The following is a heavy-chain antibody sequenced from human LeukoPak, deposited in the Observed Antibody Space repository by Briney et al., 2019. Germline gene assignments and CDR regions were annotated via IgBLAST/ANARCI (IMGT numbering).Heavy chain of an antibody. CDR2: ISSSSSYI. V-gene: IGHV3-21*04. CDR3: AKWGCSGGSCYPFDY. D-gene: IGHD2-15*01. Sequence: GGSLRLSCAASGFTFSSYIMNWVRQAPGKGLEWVSSISSSSSYIYYADSVKGRFTISRDNAKNSLYLQMNSLRAEDTAIYYCAKWGCSGGSCYPFDYWGQGTLVTVSS. J-gene: IGHJ4*02. CDR1: GFTFSSYI.